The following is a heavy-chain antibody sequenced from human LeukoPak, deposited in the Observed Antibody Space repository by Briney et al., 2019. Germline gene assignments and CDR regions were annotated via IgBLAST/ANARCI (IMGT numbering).Heavy chain of an antibody. V-gene: IGHV5-51*01. Sequence: SGESLKISCKGSGYSFTSYWIGWVRQMPGKGLEWMGIIYPGDSDTRYSPSFQGQVTISADKSISTAYLQWSSLKASDTAMYYCSKVMSATGGAFDIWGQGTMVTVSS. CDR2: IYPGDSDT. CDR1: GYSFTSYW. CDR3: SKVMSATGGAFDI. J-gene: IGHJ3*02. D-gene: IGHD2-15*01.